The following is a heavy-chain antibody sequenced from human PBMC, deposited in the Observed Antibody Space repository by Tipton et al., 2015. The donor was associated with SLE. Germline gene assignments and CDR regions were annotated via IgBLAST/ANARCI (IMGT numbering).Heavy chain of an antibody. D-gene: IGHD3-10*01. CDR3: ARDSIIFRGVGGFDY. V-gene: IGHV4-34*01. CDR2: INHSGST. CDR1: GGSFSGYY. Sequence: TLSLTCAVYGGSFSGYYWSWIRQPPGKGLEWIGEINHSGSTNYNPSLKSRVTISVDTSKNQFSLKLSSVTAAGTAVYYCARDSIIFRGVGGFDYWGQGTLVTVSS. J-gene: IGHJ4*02.